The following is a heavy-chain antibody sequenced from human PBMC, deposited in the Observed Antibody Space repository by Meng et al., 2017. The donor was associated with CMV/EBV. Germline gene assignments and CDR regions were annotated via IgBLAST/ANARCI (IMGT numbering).Heavy chain of an antibody. D-gene: IGHD3-22*01. J-gene: IGHJ6*02. Sequence: GGSLRLSCAASGFTFSGYAMSWVRQAPGKGLEWVSAISGSGGSTYYADSVKGRFTISRDNAKNSLYLQMNSLRAEDTAVYYCARKGSGYYYYYYAMDVWGQGTTVTVSS. V-gene: IGHV3-23*01. CDR1: GFTFSGYA. CDR3: ARKGSGYYYYYYAMDV. CDR2: ISGSGGST.